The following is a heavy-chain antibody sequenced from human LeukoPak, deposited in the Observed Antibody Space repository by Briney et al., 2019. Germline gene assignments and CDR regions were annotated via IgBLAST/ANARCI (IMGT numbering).Heavy chain of an antibody. D-gene: IGHD3-22*01. Sequence: SETLSLTCTVSGGSISSSSYYWGWIRQPPGKGLEWIGSIYYSGSTYYNPSLKSRVTISVDTSKNQFSLRLSSVTAADTAVYYCARQVTMIVVVIPNWGQGTLVTVSS. CDR1: GGSISSSSYY. J-gene: IGHJ4*02. CDR3: ARQVTMIVVVIPN. CDR2: IYYSGST. V-gene: IGHV4-39*01.